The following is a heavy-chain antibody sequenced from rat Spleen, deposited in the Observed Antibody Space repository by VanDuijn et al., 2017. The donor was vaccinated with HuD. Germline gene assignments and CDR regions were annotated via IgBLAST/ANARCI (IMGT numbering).Heavy chain of an antibody. CDR3: AREGYYDGSYYPYYFDY. Sequence: EVKLVESGGGLVQPGNSLKLSCATSGFTFSTAWMYWYRQFPEKRLEWVARIKAKSNNYATDYTESVKGRFTISRDDSKSSIYLQMNNLKEEDTAIYYCAREGYYDGSYYPYYFDYWGQGVMVTVSS. J-gene: IGHJ2*01. CDR1: GFTFSTAW. D-gene: IGHD1-12*02. CDR2: IKAKSNNYAT. V-gene: IGHV6-6*01.